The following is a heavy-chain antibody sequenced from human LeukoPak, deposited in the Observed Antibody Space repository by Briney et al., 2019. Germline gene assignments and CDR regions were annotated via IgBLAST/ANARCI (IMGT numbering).Heavy chain of an antibody. CDR3: ARDLLHPYYDFSEPSYEYYGFDI. D-gene: IGHD3-3*01. CDR1: GFTFTNYD. V-gene: IGHV3-48*01. CDR2: ISSSSSNI. J-gene: IGHJ3*02. Sequence: GGSLRLSCAASGFTFTNYDINWVRQVPGKGLEWVSYISSSSSNIYYADSVKGRFTISRDNAKNSLYLQMNSLRAEDTAVYYCARDLLHPYYDFSEPSYEYYGFDIWGQGTMVTVSS.